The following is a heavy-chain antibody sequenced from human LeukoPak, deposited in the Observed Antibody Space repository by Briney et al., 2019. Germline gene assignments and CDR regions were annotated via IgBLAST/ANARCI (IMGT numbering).Heavy chain of an antibody. CDR1: GGSFSTYY. Sequence: KPSETLSLTCTVSGGSFSTYYWSWIRQPPGKGLEWIGYIYYSGSTYYNPSLKSRVTISVDTSKNQFSLKLSSVTAADTAVYYCARGVRWLQLSYFDYWGQGTLVTVSS. J-gene: IGHJ4*02. CDR2: IYYSGST. V-gene: IGHV4-59*12. CDR3: ARGVRWLQLSYFDY. D-gene: IGHD5-24*01.